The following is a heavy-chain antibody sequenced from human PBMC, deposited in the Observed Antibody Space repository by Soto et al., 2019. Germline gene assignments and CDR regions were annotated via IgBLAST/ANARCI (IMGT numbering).Heavy chain of an antibody. CDR3: ATSIAVAVHMDV. J-gene: IGHJ6*03. V-gene: IGHV1-2*04. CDR1: GYTFAGYY. Sequence: ASVKVSCKASGYTFAGYYMHWVRQAPGQGLEWMGWINPNSGGTNYAQKFQGWVTMTRDTSISTAYMELSRLRSDDTAVYYCATSIAVAVHMDVRGKGTTVTVSS. D-gene: IGHD6-19*01. CDR2: INPNSGGT.